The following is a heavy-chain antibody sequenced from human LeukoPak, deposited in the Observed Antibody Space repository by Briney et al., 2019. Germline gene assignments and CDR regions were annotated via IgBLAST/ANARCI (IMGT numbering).Heavy chain of an antibody. V-gene: IGHV4-61*02. CDR1: GGSISSGSYY. J-gene: IGHJ3*02. D-gene: IGHD3-16*01. CDR3: ARERGDFRFVDI. Sequence: PSQTLSLTCTVSGGSISSGSYYWSWIRQPAGKGLEWIGRIYTSGSTNYNPSLKSRVTISVDTSKNQCSLKLSSGTAADTAVYYCARERGDFRFVDIWGQGKMVTVSS. CDR2: IYTSGST.